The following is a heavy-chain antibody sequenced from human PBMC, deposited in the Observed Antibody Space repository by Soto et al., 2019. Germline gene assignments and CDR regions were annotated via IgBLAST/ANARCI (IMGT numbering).Heavy chain of an antibody. V-gene: IGHV4-34*01. J-gene: IGHJ3*02. CDR2: INHSGST. CDR1: GGSFSGYY. Sequence: SETLSLTCAVYGGSFSGYYWSWIRQPPGKGLEWIGEINHSGSTNYNPSLKSRVTISVDTSKNQFSLKLSSVTAADTAVYYCARVGYCSGGSCYFFDIWGQGTMVTVSS. CDR3: ARVGYCSGGSCYFFDI. D-gene: IGHD2-15*01.